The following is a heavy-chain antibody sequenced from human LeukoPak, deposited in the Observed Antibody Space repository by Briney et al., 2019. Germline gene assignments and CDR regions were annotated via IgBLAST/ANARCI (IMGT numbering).Heavy chain of an antibody. CDR3: ARAMPQYYYDSSGYYT. D-gene: IGHD3-22*01. Sequence: ASVKVSCKASGYTFTSYAMNWVRQAPGQGLEWMGWINTNTGNSTYAQGFTGRFVFSLDTSVSTAYLQISSLKAEDTAVYYCARAMPQYYYDSSGYYTWGQGTLVTVSS. J-gene: IGHJ5*02. V-gene: IGHV7-4-1*02. CDR2: INTNTGNS. CDR1: GYTFTSYA.